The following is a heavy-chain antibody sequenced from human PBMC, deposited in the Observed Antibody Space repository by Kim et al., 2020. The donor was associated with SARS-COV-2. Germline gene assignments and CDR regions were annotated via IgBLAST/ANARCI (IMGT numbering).Heavy chain of an antibody. Sequence: ASVKVSCKASGYTFTSYYMHWVRQAPGQGLEWMGIINPSGGSTSYAKKFQGRVTMTRDTSTSTVYMELSSLRSEDTAVYYCARDLSRFVDLWGIVGASPLSNGMDVWGQGTTVTVSS. CDR3: ARDLSRFVDLWGIVGASPLSNGMDV. CDR2: INPSGGST. J-gene: IGHJ6*02. D-gene: IGHD1-26*01. CDR1: GYTFTSYY. V-gene: IGHV1-46*01.